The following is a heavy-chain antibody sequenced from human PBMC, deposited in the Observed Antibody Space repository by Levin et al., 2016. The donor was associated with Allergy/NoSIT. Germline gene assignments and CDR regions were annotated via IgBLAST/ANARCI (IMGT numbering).Heavy chain of an antibody. V-gene: IGHV1-18*01. Sequence: ASVKVSCKTSGYSSSSHDINWVRQAPGQGLEWLGCISGYNGKTNYAQRLKGRVTMTTDTSTSTAYMELRSLRSDDTAVYFCALWWGKLSSSFIGPLDAWGQGTLVTVSS. CDR3: ALWWGKLSSSFIGPLDA. J-gene: IGHJ5*02. CDR2: ISGYNGKT. D-gene: IGHD3-10*01. CDR1: GYSSSSHD.